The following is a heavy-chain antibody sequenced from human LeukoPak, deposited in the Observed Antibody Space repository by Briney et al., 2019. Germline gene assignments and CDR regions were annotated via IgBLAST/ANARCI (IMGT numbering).Heavy chain of an antibody. V-gene: IGHV3-30*18. CDR3: AKLGYCSGGSCSGPGMFDY. CDR2: ISYDGSNK. CDR1: GFTFSSYG. J-gene: IGHJ4*02. D-gene: IGHD2-15*01. Sequence: QAGGSLRLSCAASGFTFSSYGMHWVRQAPGKGLEWVAVISYDGSNKYYADSVKGRFTISRDNSKNTLYLQMNSLRAEDTAVYYCAKLGYCSGGSCSGPGMFDYWGQGTLVTVSS.